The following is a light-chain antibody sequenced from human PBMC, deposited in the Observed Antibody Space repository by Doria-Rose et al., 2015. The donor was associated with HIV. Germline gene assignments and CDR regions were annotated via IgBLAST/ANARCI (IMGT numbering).Light chain of an antibody. J-gene: IGKJ3*01. CDR3: QQYYDTPS. Sequence: DIQMTQSPESLGMSLGERANLNRKSNQSLLYTSKNYSAWYQQKPGQPPKLLIYWASTRQSGVPVRFSGIGSGTDFTLTISSLEAEDVAVYYCQQYYDTPSFGPGTTVDIK. V-gene: IGKV4-1*01. CDR2: WAS. CDR1: QSLLYTSKNY.